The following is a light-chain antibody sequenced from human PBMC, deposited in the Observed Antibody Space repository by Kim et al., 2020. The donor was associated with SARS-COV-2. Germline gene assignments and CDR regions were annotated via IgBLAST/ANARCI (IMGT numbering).Light chain of an antibody. V-gene: IGKV3-15*01. J-gene: IGKJ1*01. CDR1: QSVSSN. CDR2: GAS. Sequence: ASPGERATLSSRASQSVSSNLAWYQQKPGQAPRLLIYGASTRATGIPARFSGSGSGTEFTLTISSLQSEDFAVYYCQQYNNWSRTFGQGTKVDIK. CDR3: QQYNNWSRT.